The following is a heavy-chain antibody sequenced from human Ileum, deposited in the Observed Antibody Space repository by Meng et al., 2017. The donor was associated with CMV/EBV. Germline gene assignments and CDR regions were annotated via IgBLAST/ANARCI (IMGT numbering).Heavy chain of an antibody. CDR2: VTGGDGRP. V-gene: IGHV3-23*01. CDR1: GFAFSNYG. CDR3: VRGSLRGSPEAFDI. J-gene: IGHJ3*02. Sequence: GESLKISCAASGFAFSNYGMNWVRQAPGKGLEWVSGVTGGDGRPYYVDSVKGRFTISRDVSKNTLYVQMDSLRGEDTAIYYCVRGSLRGSPEAFDIWGQGTMVTVSS. D-gene: IGHD3-10*01.